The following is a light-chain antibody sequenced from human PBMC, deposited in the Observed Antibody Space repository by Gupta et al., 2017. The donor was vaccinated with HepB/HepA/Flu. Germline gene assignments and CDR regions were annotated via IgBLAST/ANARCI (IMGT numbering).Light chain of an antibody. CDR2: AAS. CDR1: QTIYGY. CDR3: QQSYSVPPFT. J-gene: IGKJ3*01. V-gene: IGKV1-39*01. Sequence: DIQLTQSPSSLSASVGDRVTLTCLASQTIYGYLNWYQVKPGKAPKLLVYAASSLQSGVPSRFSGSGSGTNFTLTVSSRHPEDFATYYCQQSYSVPPFTFGPGTEVEIK.